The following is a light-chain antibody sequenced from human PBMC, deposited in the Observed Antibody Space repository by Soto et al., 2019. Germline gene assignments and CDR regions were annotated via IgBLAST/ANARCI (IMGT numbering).Light chain of an antibody. CDR1: SKDIGGYNY. CDR2: EVS. CDR3: SSYTITHIPVI. V-gene: IGLV2-14*01. J-gene: IGLJ2*01. Sequence: QSVLTQPASVSGSPGQSITISCTGTSKDIGGYNYVSWYQQHPGEAPKLIIYEVSNRPSGVSNRFSGSKSDNTASLTITGLQAEDEASYYCSSYTITHIPVIFGGGTQLTVL.